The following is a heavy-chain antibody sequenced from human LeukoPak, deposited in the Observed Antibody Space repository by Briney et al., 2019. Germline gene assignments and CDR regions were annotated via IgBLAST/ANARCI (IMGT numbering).Heavy chain of an antibody. CDR2: VRYDGGSI. CDR1: GFTFSSYG. D-gene: IGHD6-25*01. Sequence: GGSLRLSCAASGFTFSSYGMHWVRQAPGKGLEWVAFVRYDGGSIYYVDSVKGRFIISRDNSKDTLYLQMNSLRIEDTAVYHCAKDHSSGLLGWGQGTLVTVSP. J-gene: IGHJ4*02. CDR3: AKDHSSGLLG. V-gene: IGHV3-30*02.